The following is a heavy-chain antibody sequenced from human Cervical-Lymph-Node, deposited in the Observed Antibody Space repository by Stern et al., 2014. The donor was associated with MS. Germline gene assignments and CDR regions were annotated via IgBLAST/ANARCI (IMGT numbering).Heavy chain of an antibody. CDR3: VTDSLGGSSSH. D-gene: IGHD1-26*01. Sequence: VQLQESGPALVKPSQTLSLTCTVSGGSVSNGGYYWSWLRQPPGQGLEWIGHIDDTGTTYYNPTLKSRLTMSVDTSKNQFSLKLISVTAADTAVYYCVTDSLGGSSSHWGQGTLVTVSS. J-gene: IGHJ4*02. CDR2: IDDTGTT. V-gene: IGHV4-31*03. CDR1: GGSVSNGGYY.